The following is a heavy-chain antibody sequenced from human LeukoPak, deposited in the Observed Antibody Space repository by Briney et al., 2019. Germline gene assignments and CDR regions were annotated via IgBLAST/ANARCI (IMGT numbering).Heavy chain of an antibody. CDR1: GFTFISYG. D-gene: IGHD2-2*01. CDR2: IWYDGSNK. Sequence: GGSLRLSCAASGFTFISYGMHWVRQAPGKGLKWVAVIWYDGSNKYYADSVKGRFTISRDNSKNTLYLQMNSLRAEDTAVYYCARDRIPYAFGNPWWFDPWGQGTLVTVSS. CDR3: ARDRIPYAFGNPWWFDP. J-gene: IGHJ5*02. V-gene: IGHV3-33*01.